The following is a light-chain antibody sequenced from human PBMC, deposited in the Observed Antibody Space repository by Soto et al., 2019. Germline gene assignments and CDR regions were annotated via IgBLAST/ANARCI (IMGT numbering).Light chain of an antibody. CDR3: AAWDGSLNGGV. J-gene: IGLJ3*02. V-gene: IGLV1-44*01. Sequence: QSVLTQPPSASGTPGQRVTIPCSGSSSNIGSHTVNWYQQLPGTAPNLLVYSSNPRPSGVPDRFSGSKSGTSASLAISGLQSEDEADYYCAAWDGSLNGGVFGGGTKLTVL. CDR1: SSNIGSHT. CDR2: SSN.